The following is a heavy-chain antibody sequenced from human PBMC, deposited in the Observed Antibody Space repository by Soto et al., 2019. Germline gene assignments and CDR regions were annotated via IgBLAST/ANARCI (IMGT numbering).Heavy chain of an antibody. CDR3: ARDYDFWSGYYTAQGWFDP. Sequence: QVQLVESGGGVVQPGRSLRLSCAAPGFTFSSYAMHWVRQAPGKGLEWVAVISYDGSNKYYADSVKGRFTISRDNSKNTLYLQMNSLRAEDTAVYYCARDYDFWSGYYTAQGWFDPWGQGTLVTVSS. J-gene: IGHJ5*02. V-gene: IGHV3-30-3*01. D-gene: IGHD3-3*01. CDR1: GFTFSSYA. CDR2: ISYDGSNK.